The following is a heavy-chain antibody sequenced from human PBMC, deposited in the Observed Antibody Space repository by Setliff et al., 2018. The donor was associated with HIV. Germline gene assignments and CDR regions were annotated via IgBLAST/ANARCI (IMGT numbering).Heavy chain of an antibody. D-gene: IGHD3-10*01. Sequence: PSETLSLTCTVSGGSISNYYWSWIRQPPGKGLEWIGYIYNTGSTNYNPSLKSRVTISIDTSKNQFSLKLNSVTAADTAVYYCARENAGVTVVRGIIISDAFDLWGPGTVVTVSS. CDR1: GGSISNYY. J-gene: IGHJ3*01. CDR2: IYNTGST. CDR3: ARENAGVTVVRGIIISDAFDL. V-gene: IGHV4-4*08.